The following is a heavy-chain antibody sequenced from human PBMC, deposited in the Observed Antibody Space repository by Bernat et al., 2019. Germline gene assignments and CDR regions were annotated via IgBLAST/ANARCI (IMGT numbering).Heavy chain of an antibody. CDR1: GFTFSSYG. Sequence: QVQLVESGGGVVQPGRSLRLSCAASGFTFSSYGMHWVRQAPGKGLEWVAVISYDGSNKYYADSVKGRFTISRDNSKNTLYLQMNSLRAEDTAVYYCARDGPGSGSYYSPCDYWGQGTLVTVSS. V-gene: IGHV3-30*03. CDR2: ISYDGSNK. CDR3: ARDGPGSGSYYSPCDY. D-gene: IGHD3-10*01. J-gene: IGHJ4*02.